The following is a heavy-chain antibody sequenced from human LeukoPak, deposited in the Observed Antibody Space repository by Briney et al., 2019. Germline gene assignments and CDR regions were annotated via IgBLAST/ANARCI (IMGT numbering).Heavy chain of an antibody. CDR3: AREGPLRYFDCPDY. V-gene: IGHV3-30-3*01. CDR1: GFTFSSYA. J-gene: IGHJ4*02. D-gene: IGHD3-9*01. CDR2: ISYDGSNK. Sequence: GRSLRLSCAASGFTFSSYAMHWVRRAPGKGLEWVAVISYDGSNKYYADSVKGRFTISRDNSKNTLYLQMNSLRAEDTAVYYCAREGPLRYFDCPDYWGQGTLVTVSS.